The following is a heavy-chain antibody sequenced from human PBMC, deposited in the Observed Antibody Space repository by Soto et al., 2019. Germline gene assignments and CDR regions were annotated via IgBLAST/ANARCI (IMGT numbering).Heavy chain of an antibody. CDR2: INPNSGGT. Sequence: ASVKVSCKASGYTFTGYYMHWVRQAPGQGLEWMGWINPNSGGTNYAQKFQGRVTMTRNTSISTAYMELSSLRSEDTAVYYCARGRGLADYWGQGTLVTVSS. D-gene: IGHD6-19*01. CDR3: ARGRGLADY. V-gene: IGHV1-2*02. J-gene: IGHJ4*02. CDR1: GYTFTGYY.